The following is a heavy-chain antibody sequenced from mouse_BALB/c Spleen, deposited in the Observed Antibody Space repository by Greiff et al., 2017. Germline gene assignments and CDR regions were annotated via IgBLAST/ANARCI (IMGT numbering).Heavy chain of an antibody. CDR2: INPGSSTI. CDR1: GFDFSRYW. J-gene: IGHJ1*01. V-gene: IGHV4-2*02. Sequence: EVKLVESGGGLVQPGGSLNLSCAASGFDFSRYWMSWARQAPGKGQEWIGEINPGSSTINYTPSLKDKFIISRDNAKNTLYLQMSKVRSEDTALYYCAREGLRRYFDVWGAGTTVTVSS. CDR3: AREGLRRYFDV. D-gene: IGHD2-4*01.